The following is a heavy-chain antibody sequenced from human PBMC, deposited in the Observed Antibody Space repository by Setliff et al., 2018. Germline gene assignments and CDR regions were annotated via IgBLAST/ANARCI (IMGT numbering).Heavy chain of an antibody. D-gene: IGHD3-10*01. CDR2: IYTSGST. CDR1: GGSISSYY. J-gene: IGHJ4*02. Sequence: SETLSLTCTVSGGSISSYYWSWIRQPAGKGLEWIGRIYTSGSTNYNPSRKSRVTMSVDTSKNQFSLKLSSVTAADTAVYYCARGIITMVRGGITFSYYFDYWGQGTLVTVSS. CDR3: ARGIITMVRGGITFSYYFDY. V-gene: IGHV4-4*07.